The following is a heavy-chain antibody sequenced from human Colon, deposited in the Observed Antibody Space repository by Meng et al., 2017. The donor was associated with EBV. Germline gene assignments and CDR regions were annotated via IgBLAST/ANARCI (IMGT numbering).Heavy chain of an antibody. V-gene: IGHV7-4-1*02. D-gene: IGHD5-24*01. CDR2: IDPNTGNP. CDR3: ARDSPLDGYSLLDY. CDR1: GYPFTSYA. J-gene: IGHJ4*02. Sequence: QGQLVQSGSELKQPGASVKVSCRPSGYPFTSYAINWVRQAPGQGPDWMGWIDPNTGNPTYDQGFTGRFVFSLDTSVSTAYLQINSLRADDTAVYYCARDSPLDGYSLLDYWGQGTLVTVSS.